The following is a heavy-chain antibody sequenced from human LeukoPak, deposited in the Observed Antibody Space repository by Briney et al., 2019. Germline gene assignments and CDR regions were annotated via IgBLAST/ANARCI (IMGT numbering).Heavy chain of an antibody. CDR3: ARVWGYSTGRQPPTARADFDH. D-gene: IGHD6-19*01. V-gene: IGHV4-39*01. J-gene: IGHJ4*02. CDR1: GGSNSSYY. CDR2: IYNSGST. Sequence: PSETLSLTCTVSGGSNSSYYWGWIRQPPGKGLEWIGSIYNSGSTHYNPSLKSRVTISVDTSKNQFSLKLSSVTAADTAVYYCARVWGYSTGRQPPTARADFDHWGQGTLVTVSS.